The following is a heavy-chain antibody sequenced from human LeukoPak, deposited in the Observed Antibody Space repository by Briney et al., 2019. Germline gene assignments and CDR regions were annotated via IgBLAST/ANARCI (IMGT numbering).Heavy chain of an antibody. V-gene: IGHV1-46*01. CDR2: INPSGGST. D-gene: IGHD2-15*01. J-gene: IGHJ4*02. CDR3: ARDMNLGYCSGGSCYSFDY. CDR1: GYTFTSYY. Sequence: ASVKVSCKASGYTFTSYYMHWVRQAPGQGLEWMGIINPSGGSTGYAQKFQGRVTMTRDTSTSTVYMELSSLRSEDTAVYYCARDMNLGYCSGGSCYSFDYWGQGTLVTVSS.